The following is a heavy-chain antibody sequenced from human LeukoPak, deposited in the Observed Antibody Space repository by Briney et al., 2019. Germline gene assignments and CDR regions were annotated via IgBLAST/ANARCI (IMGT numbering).Heavy chain of an antibody. D-gene: IGHD3-3*01. V-gene: IGHV1-18*01. J-gene: IGHJ4*02. CDR3: ARTHSITIFGVVIPYYFDY. CDR2: ISAYNGNT. CDR1: GYTFTSYG. Sequence: GASVKVSCKASGYTFTSYGISWVRQAPGQGLEWMGWISAYNGNTNYAQKLQGRVTMTTDTSTSTAYMELRSLRSDDTAVYYCARTHSITIFGVVIPYYFDYWGQGTLVTVSS.